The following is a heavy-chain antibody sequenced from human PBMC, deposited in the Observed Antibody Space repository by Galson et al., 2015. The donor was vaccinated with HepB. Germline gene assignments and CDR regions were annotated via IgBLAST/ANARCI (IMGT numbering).Heavy chain of an antibody. Sequence: SLRLSCAASGFTFSSYAMSWVRQAPGKGLEWVSAISGSGGSTYYADSVKGRFTISRDNSKNTLYLQMNSLRAEDTAVYYCAKEGSEADTAMVAPFDYWGQGTLVTVSS. CDR3: AKEGSEADTAMVAPFDY. CDR1: GFTFSSYA. D-gene: IGHD5-18*01. V-gene: IGHV3-23*01. CDR2: ISGSGGST. J-gene: IGHJ4*02.